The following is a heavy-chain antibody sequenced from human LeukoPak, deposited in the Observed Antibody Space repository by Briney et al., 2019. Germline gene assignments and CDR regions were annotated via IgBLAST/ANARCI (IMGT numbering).Heavy chain of an antibody. D-gene: IGHD5-18*01. CDR1: GGTFSSYA. Sequence: SVKVSCKASGGTFSSYAISWVRQASGQGLEWMGGIIPIFGTANYAQKFQGRVTITADESTSTAYMELSSLRSEDTAVYYCTAMADRYYYYYMDVWGKGTTVTVSS. CDR2: IIPIFGTA. J-gene: IGHJ6*03. CDR3: TAMADRYYYYYMDV. V-gene: IGHV1-69*13.